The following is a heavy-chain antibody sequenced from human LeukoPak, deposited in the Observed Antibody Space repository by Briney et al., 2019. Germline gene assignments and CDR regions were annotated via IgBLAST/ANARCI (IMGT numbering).Heavy chain of an antibody. V-gene: IGHV3-7*01. D-gene: IGHD6-19*01. CDR2: IKQDGSEK. CDR3: ARAVAGSFDY. CDR1: GFTFTKYW. J-gene: IGHJ4*02. Sequence: GGSLRLSCAASGFTFTKYWMTWVRQAPGKGLEWVANIKQDGSEKFYVDSVKGRFTISRDNAKNSLDLQINSLGAEDTAVYYCARAVAGSFDYWGQGTLVTVSS.